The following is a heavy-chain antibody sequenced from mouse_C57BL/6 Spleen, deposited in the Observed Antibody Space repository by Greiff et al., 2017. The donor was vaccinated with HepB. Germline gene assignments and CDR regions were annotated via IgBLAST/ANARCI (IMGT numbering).Heavy chain of an antibody. V-gene: IGHV1-64*01. J-gene: IGHJ1*03. CDR3: AYYYYGSSRGYFDV. CDR1: GYTFTSYW. CDR2: IHPNSGST. Sequence: VQLQQPGAELVKPGASVKLSCKASGYTFTSYWMHWVKQRPGQGLEWIGMIHPNSGSTNYNEKFKSKATLTVDKSSSTAYMQLNSLTSEDSAVYYCAYYYYGSSRGYFDVWGTGTTVTVSS. D-gene: IGHD1-1*01.